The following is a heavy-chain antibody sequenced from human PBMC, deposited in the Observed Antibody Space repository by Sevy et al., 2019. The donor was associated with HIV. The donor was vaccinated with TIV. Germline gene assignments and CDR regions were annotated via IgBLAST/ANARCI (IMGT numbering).Heavy chain of an antibody. Sequence: GGSLRLSCAASGFTFSSYSMNWVRQAPGKGLEWVSYISSSSSTIYYADSVKGRFTISRDNAKNSLYLQMNSLRAEDTAVYYCASDYYDSRGYYYGMDVWGQGTTVTVSS. CDR3: ASDYYDSRGYYYGMDV. CDR2: ISSSSSTI. V-gene: IGHV3-48*01. CDR1: GFTFSSYS. J-gene: IGHJ6*02. D-gene: IGHD3-22*01.